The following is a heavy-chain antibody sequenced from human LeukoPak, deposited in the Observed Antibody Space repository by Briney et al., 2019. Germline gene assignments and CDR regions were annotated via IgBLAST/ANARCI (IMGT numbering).Heavy chain of an antibody. CDR1: GFSLSTSGVG. V-gene: IGHV2-5*02. D-gene: IGHD6-13*01. CDR3: AHRLMYIAAAGTGFDY. J-gene: IGHJ4*02. CDR2: AYWDDDK. Sequence: SGPTLVNPTQTLTLTCTFSGFSLSTSGVGVGWIRQPPGKALEWLALAYWDDDKRYSPSLKSRLTITKDTSKNQVVLTMTNMDPVDTATYYCAHRLMYIAAAGTGFDYWGQGTLVTVSS.